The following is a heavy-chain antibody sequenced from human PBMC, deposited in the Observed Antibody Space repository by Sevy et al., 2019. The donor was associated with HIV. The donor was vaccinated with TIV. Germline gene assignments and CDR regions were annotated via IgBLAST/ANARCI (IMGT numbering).Heavy chain of an antibody. CDR1: GGSIVSSSYY. V-gene: IGHV4-39*01. CDR2: IYYNGHT. Sequence: SETLPLTCSVSGGSIVSSSYYWNWIRQPPGKGLEWIGSIYYNGHTYYNPSLKSRLTISIDTSKNQFYLTLSSVTAADTSIYYCARSAAGHEYYYGLDVWGQGATVTVSS. D-gene: IGHD6-13*01. CDR3: ARSAAGHEYYYGLDV. J-gene: IGHJ6*02.